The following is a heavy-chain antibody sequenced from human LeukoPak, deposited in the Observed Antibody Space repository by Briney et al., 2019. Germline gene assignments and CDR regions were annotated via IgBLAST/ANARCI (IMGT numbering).Heavy chain of an antibody. V-gene: IGHV4-59*08. CDR2: ISHSGNIVSHTGNT. CDR3: AKIMTGTTEGWFDP. D-gene: IGHD1-1*01. CDR1: DDSISSFY. J-gene: IGHJ5*02. Sequence: SETLSLTCTVSDDSISSFYWSWVRQPPGKGLEWIGYISHSGNIVSHTGNTNYNPSLESRVTISVDTSKKQLSLKVTSMTAADTGVYYCAKIMTGTTEGWFDPWGQGTLVTVSS.